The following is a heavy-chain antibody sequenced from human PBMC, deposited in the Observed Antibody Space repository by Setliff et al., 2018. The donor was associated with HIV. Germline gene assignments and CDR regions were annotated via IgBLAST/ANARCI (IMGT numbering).Heavy chain of an antibody. CDR3: ANPPLKGHLGVGFDY. CDR1: GYSFTNHY. Sequence: ASVKVSCKPSGYSFTNHYMHWVRQAPGQGLEWMGVINPTGGSTRNTQKFQGRVTMTRDTSISTAYMELSSLRSEDTALYYCANPPLKGHLGVGFDYWGQGTQVTVSS. V-gene: IGHV1-46*01. J-gene: IGHJ4*02. CDR2: INPTGGST. D-gene: IGHD3-16*01.